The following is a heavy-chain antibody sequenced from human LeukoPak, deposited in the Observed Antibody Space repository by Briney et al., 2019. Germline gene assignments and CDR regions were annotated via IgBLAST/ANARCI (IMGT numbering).Heavy chain of an antibody. CDR1: GYTFTVYY. D-gene: IGHD3-10*01. V-gene: IGHV1-2*02. CDR3: ARDRDYYGSGSLAHDY. CDR2: INPNNGGT. Sequence: ASVKVSCKASGYTFTVYYMHWVRQAPGQGLEWMGLINPNNGGTNYAQKFQGRVTMTRDTSISTAYMELSRLTSDDTAVYYCARDRDYYGSGSLAHDYWGQGTLVTVSS. J-gene: IGHJ4*02.